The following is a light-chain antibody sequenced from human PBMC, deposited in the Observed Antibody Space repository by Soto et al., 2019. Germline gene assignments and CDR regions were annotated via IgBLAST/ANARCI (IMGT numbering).Light chain of an antibody. V-gene: IGLV2-11*01. CDR1: SSDVGGYNY. CDR3: CSYAGSSLYV. CDR2: DVS. Sequence: QSVLTQPRSVSGSPGQSVTISCTVTSSDVGGYNYVSWYQQHPGKAPKLMIYDVSKRPSGVPDRFSGSKSGNTASLTISGLQAEDEADYYCCSYAGSSLYVFGTGTKVTVL. J-gene: IGLJ1*01.